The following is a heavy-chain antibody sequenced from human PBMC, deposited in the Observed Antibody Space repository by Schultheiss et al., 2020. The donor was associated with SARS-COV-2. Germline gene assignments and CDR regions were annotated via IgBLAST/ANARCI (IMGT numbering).Heavy chain of an antibody. V-gene: IGHV4-4*07. J-gene: IGHJ4*02. Sequence: SETLSLTCTVSGGSISSYYWSWIRQPAGKGLEWIGRIYTSGSTNYNPSLKSRVTISVDTSKNQFSLKLSSVTAADTAVYYCARRLRLGYCSSTSCYNFREFDYWGQGTLVTVSS. CDR1: GGSISSYY. CDR2: IYTSGST. D-gene: IGHD2-2*02. CDR3: ARRLRLGYCSSTSCYNFREFDY.